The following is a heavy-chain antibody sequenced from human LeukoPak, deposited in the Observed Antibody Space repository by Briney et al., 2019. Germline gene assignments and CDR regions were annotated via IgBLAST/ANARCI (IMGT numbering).Heavy chain of an antibody. V-gene: IGHV4-59*01. CDR2: IYYSGST. CDR1: GGSISSYY. Sequence: SETLSLTCTVSGGSISSYYWSWIRQPPGKGLEWIGHIYYSGSTNYNPSLKSRVTISVDTSKNQFSLKLSSVTAADTAVYYCARAPDTYFDYWGQGTLVTVSS. CDR3: ARAPDTYFDY. J-gene: IGHJ4*02.